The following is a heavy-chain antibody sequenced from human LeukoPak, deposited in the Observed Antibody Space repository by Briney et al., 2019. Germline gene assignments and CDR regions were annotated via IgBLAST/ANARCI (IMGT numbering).Heavy chain of an antibody. D-gene: IGHD6-19*01. J-gene: IGHJ4*02. CDR2: ISVSGHKT. Sequence: GGSLRLSCAASGFTFSSYSMSWVRQAPGKGLEWVSGISVSGHKTYHADSVKGRFTISRDNSKNTLYLQMNSLRAEDTAVYYCAKVGPRGWADYFDYWGQGTLVTVSS. CDR3: AKVGPRGWADYFDY. V-gene: IGHV3-23*01. CDR1: GFTFSSYS.